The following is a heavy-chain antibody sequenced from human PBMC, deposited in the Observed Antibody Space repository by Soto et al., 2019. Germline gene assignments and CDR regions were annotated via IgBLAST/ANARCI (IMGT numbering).Heavy chain of an antibody. CDR1: GFTFSSYW. D-gene: IGHD6-13*01. Sequence: PGGSLRLSCAASGFTFSSYWMSWVRQAPGKGLEWVANIKQDGSEKYYVDSVKGRFTISRDNAKNSLYLQMNSLRAEDTAVYYCAKPRVSSSWYYFDYWGQGTLVTVSS. CDR2: IKQDGSEK. J-gene: IGHJ4*02. V-gene: IGHV3-7*01. CDR3: AKPRVSSSWYYFDY.